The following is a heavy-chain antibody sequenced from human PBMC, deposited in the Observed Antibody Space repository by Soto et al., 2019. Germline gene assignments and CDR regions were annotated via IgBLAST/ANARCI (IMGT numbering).Heavy chain of an antibody. CDR3: ARDLVDGDIVLVPAAMTYYYYYGMDV. V-gene: IGHV3-30-3*01. J-gene: IGHJ6*02. Sequence: QVQLVESGGGVVQPGRSLRLSCAASGFTFSSYAMHWVRQAPGKGLEWVAVISYDGSNKYYADSVKGRFTISRDNSKNTLYLQMNSLRAEDTAVYYCARDLVDGDIVLVPAAMTYYYYYGMDVWGQGTTVTVSS. D-gene: IGHD2-2*01. CDR1: GFTFSSYA. CDR2: ISYDGSNK.